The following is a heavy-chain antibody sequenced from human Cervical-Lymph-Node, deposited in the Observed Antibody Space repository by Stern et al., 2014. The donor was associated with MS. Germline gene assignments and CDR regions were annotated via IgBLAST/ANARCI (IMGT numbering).Heavy chain of an antibody. CDR2: IIPILGLA. Sequence: VQLVESGAEVKKPGSSMNVSCKTSVGTFSSSYAITWMRRAPGQGLEWMGRIIPILGLANYAEKFQGRVIITADKSTSTTYMELSSLTSEDTAVYYCARGVVSNRAAATLHNLFDPWGQGTLVTVSS. V-gene: IGHV1-69*09. CDR3: ARGVVSNRAAATLHNLFDP. CDR1: VGTFSSSYA. D-gene: IGHD2-15*01. J-gene: IGHJ5*02.